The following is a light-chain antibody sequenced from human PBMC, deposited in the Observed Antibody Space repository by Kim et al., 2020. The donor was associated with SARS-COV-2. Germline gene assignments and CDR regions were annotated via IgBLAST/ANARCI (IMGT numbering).Light chain of an antibody. CDR3: QTWGTGV. V-gene: IGLV4-69*01. CDR2: LNSDGSH. CDR1: SGHSSYA. Sequence: LGASVKLTCTLSSGHSSYAIAWHQQQPEKGPRYLMKLNSDGSHSKGDGIPDRFSGSSSGAERYLTISSLQSEDEADYYCQTWGTGVFGGGTQLTVL. J-gene: IGLJ3*02.